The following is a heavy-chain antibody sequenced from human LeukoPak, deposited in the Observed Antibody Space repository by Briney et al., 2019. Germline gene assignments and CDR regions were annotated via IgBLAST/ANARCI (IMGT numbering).Heavy chain of an antibody. V-gene: IGHV1-2*02. Sequence: ASVKVSCKASGYTFTGYYLFWVRQAPGQGLEWXXWINPNSGATKYAQKFQGRVTMTRDTSISTAYMELSRLRSDDTAVYYCASISGSSSTRGDYWGQGTLVTVSS. D-gene: IGHD1-26*01. CDR3: ASISGSSSTRGDY. CDR2: INPNSGAT. CDR1: GYTFTGYY. J-gene: IGHJ4*02.